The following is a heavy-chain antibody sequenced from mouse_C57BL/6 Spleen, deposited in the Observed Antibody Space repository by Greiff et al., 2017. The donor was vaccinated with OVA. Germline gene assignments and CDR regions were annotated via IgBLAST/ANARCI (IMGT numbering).Heavy chain of an antibody. J-gene: IGHJ3*01. CDR3: ARSLRFAY. Sequence: EVQLQQSGPELVKPGASVKISCKASGYSFTGYYMNWVKQSPEKSLEWIGEINPSTGGTTYNQKFKAKATLTVDKSSSTAYMQLKSLTSEDSAVYYCARSLRFAYWGQGTLVTVSA. V-gene: IGHV1-42*01. D-gene: IGHD1-1*01. CDR1: GYSFTGYY. CDR2: INPSTGGT.